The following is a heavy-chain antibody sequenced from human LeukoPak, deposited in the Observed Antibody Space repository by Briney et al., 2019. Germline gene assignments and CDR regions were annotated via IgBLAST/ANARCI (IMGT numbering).Heavy chain of an antibody. V-gene: IGHV4-4*02. CDR1: GDSISDTHW. CDR3: TRHLPVGSYYGMDV. Sequence: SETLSLTCAVSGDSISDTHWWSWVRQPPGEGLEWIGEIYHSGSTNYSPSLKSRVTISVDKSKNQFSLKLSSVTAADTAVYFCTRHLPVGSYYGMDVWGTGTTVTVSS. D-gene: IGHD3-10*01. CDR2: IYHSGST. J-gene: IGHJ6*04.